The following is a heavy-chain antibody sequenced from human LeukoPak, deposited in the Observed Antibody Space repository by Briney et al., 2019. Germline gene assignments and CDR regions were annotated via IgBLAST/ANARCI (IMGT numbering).Heavy chain of an antibody. V-gene: IGHV1-3*01. CDR2: INAGNGNT. CDR3: ARDRDYGDYGGGESYFDY. D-gene: IGHD4-17*01. Sequence: ASVKVSCKASGYTFTSYAMHWVRQAPGQRLEWMGWINAGNGNTNYAQKLQGRVTMTTDTSTSTAYMELRSLRSDDTAVYYCARDRDYGDYGGGESYFDYWGQGTLVTVSS. J-gene: IGHJ4*02. CDR1: GYTFTSYA.